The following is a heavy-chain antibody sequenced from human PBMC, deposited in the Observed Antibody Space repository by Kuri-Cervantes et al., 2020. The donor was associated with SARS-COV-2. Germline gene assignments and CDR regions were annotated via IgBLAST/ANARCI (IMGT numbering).Heavy chain of an antibody. CDR2: IYWDDDK. D-gene: IGHD2-2*01. CDR3: AHSPTVSSTSYQGLLGGFDY. J-gene: IGHJ4*02. V-gene: IGHV2-5*05. CDR1: GFSLSTSGVG. Sequence: SGPTLVRTTQTLTLTCSFSGFSLSTSGVGVGWIRQPPGKALEWLALIYWDDDKRYGPSLKSRLTITKVTSKNQVVLTMNNMDPVDTATYYCAHSPTVSSTSYQGLLGGFDYWGQGTLVTVSS.